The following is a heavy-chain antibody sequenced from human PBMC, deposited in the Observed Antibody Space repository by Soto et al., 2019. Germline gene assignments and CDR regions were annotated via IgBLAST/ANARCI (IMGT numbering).Heavy chain of an antibody. Sequence: EVQLLESGGGVVQPGGSLRLSCAASGFTFSDYAMSWVRQTPGNGLQWVSGVGGSDDDKHYADAVRGRFIVSKDNSKKTLDLQINCLRADVPSSYCCAKDASSFYGLWGPFDMWSQGTEFTASS. J-gene: IGHJ3*02. CDR3: AKDASSFYGLWGPFDM. CDR1: GFTFSDYA. CDR2: VGGSDDDK. V-gene: IGHV3-23*01. D-gene: IGHD4-17*01.